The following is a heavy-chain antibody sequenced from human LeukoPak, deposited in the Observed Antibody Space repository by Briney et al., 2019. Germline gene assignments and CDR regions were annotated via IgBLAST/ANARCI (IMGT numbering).Heavy chain of an antibody. CDR2: IKQDGSDK. CDR1: GFTFSGYW. J-gene: IGHJ3*01. D-gene: IGHD6-19*01. CDR3: VRGSGWLTSH. Sequence: PGGSLRLSCAASGFTFSGYWMNWVRQAPGKGLEWVANIKQDGSDKNYVDSVKGRFTISRDNAKDSLYLQMNGLRADDTAVYYCVRGSGWLTSHWGQGTMVTVSS. V-gene: IGHV3-7*04.